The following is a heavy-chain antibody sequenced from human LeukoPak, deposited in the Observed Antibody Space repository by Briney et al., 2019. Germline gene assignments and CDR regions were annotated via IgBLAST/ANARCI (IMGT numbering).Heavy chain of an antibody. V-gene: IGHV3-74*01. D-gene: IGHD3-10*01. CDR1: GFTFSSYW. Sequence: GGSLRLSCAASGFTFSSYWMHWVRQAPGKGLVWVSRINSDGSSTSYADSVKGRFTISRDNAKNTLYLQMNSLRAEDTAVYYCAKETLWFGGGYFDYWGQGTLVTVSS. CDR3: AKETLWFGGGYFDY. J-gene: IGHJ4*02. CDR2: INSDGSST.